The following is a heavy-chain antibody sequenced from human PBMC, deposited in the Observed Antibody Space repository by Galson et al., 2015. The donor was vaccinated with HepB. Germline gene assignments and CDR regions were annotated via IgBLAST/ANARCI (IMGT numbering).Heavy chain of an antibody. CDR1: GFTFSSYG. CDR2: IWYDGSNK. Sequence: SLRLSCAASGFTFSSYGMHWVRQAPGKGLEWVAVIWYDGSNKYYADSMKGRFTISRDNSKNTLYLQMNSLRAEDTAVYYCARDRRPYCGGDCSPWFDPWGQGTLVTVSS. D-gene: IGHD2-21*02. CDR3: ARDRRPYCGGDCSPWFDP. J-gene: IGHJ5*02. V-gene: IGHV3-33*08.